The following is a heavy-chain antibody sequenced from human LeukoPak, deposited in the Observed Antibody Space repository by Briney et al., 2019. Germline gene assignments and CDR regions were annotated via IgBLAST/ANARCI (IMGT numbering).Heavy chain of an antibody. D-gene: IGHD2-2*01. Sequence: GGSLRLSCAASGFTFSSYAMSWVRQAPGKGLEWVSAISGSSGSTYYADSVKGRFTISRDNSKNTLYLQMNSLRAEDTAVYYCARLEGSYCSSTSCFAGTFDIWGQGTMVTVSS. CDR1: GFTFSSYA. CDR2: ISGSSGST. CDR3: ARLEGSYCSSTSCFAGTFDI. V-gene: IGHV3-23*01. J-gene: IGHJ3*02.